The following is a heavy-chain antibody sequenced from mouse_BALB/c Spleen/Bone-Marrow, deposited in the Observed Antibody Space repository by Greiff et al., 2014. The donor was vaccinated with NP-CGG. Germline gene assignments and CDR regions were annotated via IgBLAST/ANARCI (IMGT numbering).Heavy chain of an antibody. V-gene: IGHV1-5*01. CDR1: GYSFSTYW. CDR3: TRRGSSAFPY. Sequence: VQLQQSVTVLSRPGASVKMSCKASGYSFSTYWMHWVKQRPGQGLEWIGAIYPGNSDSSYNQKFEGKAKLTAVTSASTAYMELISLTHEDSAVYYCTRRGSSAFPYWGQGTLVTVPA. D-gene: IGHD1-1*01. J-gene: IGHJ3*01. CDR2: IYPGNSDS.